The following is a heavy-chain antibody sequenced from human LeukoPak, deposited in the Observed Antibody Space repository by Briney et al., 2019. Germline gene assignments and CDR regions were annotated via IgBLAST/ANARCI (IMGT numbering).Heavy chain of an antibody. V-gene: IGHV1-2*02. D-gene: IGHD6-6*01. J-gene: IGHJ6*03. Sequence: ASVKVSCKASGYTFTGYYMHWVRQAPGQGLEWMGWINPNSGGTNYAQRFQGRVTMTRDTSISKAYMELSRLRSDDTAVDYCGREASSSNYMDVWGKGTTVTVSS. CDR3: GREASSSNYMDV. CDR2: INPNSGGT. CDR1: GYTFTGYY.